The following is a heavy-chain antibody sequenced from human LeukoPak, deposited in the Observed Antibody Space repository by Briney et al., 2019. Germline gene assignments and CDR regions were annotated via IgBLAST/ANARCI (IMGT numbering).Heavy chain of an antibody. CDR2: IIPILGIA. J-gene: IGHJ6*02. CDR3: ATWDYGSGSYYGPKYYYYYYGMDV. V-gene: IGHV1-69*04. Sequence: ASVKVSCKASGGTFSSYAISWVRQAPGQGLEWMGRIIPILGIANYAQKFQGRVTITADKSTSTAYMELSSLRSEDTAVYYCATWDYGSGSYYGPKYYYYYYGMDVWGQGTTVTVCS. CDR1: GGTFSSYA. D-gene: IGHD3-10*01.